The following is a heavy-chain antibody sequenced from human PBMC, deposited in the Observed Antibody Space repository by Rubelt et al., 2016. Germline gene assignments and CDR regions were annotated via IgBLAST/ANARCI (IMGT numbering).Heavy chain of an antibody. J-gene: IGHJ5*02. CDR1: GGSISSSSYY. V-gene: IGHV4-39*07. CDR2: IYYTGST. CDR3: AGVNSQRDARWFDP. D-gene: IGHD2-21*01. Sequence: QLQLQESGPGLVKPSETLSLTCTVSGGSISSSSYYWGWIRQPPGTGLEWIGSIYYTGSTYYNPSLKRRVTISVDTSKKPFCLRVSLVTAADTAVYYWAGVNSQRDARWFDPWGPGTLVTASS.